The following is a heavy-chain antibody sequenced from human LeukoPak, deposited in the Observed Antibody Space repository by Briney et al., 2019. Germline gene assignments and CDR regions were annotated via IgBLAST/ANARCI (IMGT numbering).Heavy chain of an antibody. CDR3: AGRRKEAAAFDD. J-gene: IGHJ4*02. CDR1: GFAVSVNY. Sequence: GGSLRLSCAASGFAVSVNYMTWVRLAPGKGLEWVSLLHSDGTTYYPESVKGRFTIYTDNSKNTLYLQMNSLRVEDTALYYCAGRRKEAAAFDDWGQETLVTVSS. D-gene: IGHD6-13*01. CDR2: LHSDGTT. V-gene: IGHV3-66*02.